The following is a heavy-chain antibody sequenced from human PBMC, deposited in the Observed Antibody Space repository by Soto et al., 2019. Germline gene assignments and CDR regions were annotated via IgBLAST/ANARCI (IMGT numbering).Heavy chain of an antibody. V-gene: IGHV4-39*01. J-gene: IGHJ4*02. CDR2: VYYTGTT. CDR1: GVSITSNTHY. CDR3: ARSMTTVVTLDY. D-gene: IGHD4-17*01. Sequence: LSLTCTVSGVSITSNTHYWAWVRQPPGKRLEWIGSVYYTGTTHSAASLTSRLTMSADTSKNQFSLKLSSVTAADTAVYYCARSMTTVVTLDYWGQGTQVTVSS.